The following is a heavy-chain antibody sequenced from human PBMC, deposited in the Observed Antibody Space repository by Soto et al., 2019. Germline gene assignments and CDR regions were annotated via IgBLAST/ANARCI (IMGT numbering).Heavy chain of an antibody. V-gene: IGHV3-66*01. D-gene: IGHD3-16*01. CDR1: GFTVSNNY. J-gene: IGHJ4*02. CDR3: AAYSHKGY. Sequence: GGSLRLSCAASGFTVSNNYMSWVRQAPGKGLKWVSLIYSGGSTYYADSVKGRFTISRDSSKNTLYLQMNSLRAEDTAMYYCAAYSHKGYWGQGTLVTAPQ. CDR2: IYSGGST.